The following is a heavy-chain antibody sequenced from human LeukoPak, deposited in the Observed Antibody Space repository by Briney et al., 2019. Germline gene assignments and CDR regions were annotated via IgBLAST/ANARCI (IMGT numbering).Heavy chain of an antibody. Sequence: SVKVSCKASGGTFSSYAISWVRQAPGQGLEWMGGIIPIFGTANYAQKFQGRVTITADESTSTAYMELSSLRPEDTAVYYCARSRVYCGGDCYRTFDYWGQGTLVTVSS. D-gene: IGHD2-21*01. CDR1: GGTFSSYA. CDR2: IIPIFGTA. V-gene: IGHV1-69*13. J-gene: IGHJ4*02. CDR3: ARSRVYCGGDCYRTFDY.